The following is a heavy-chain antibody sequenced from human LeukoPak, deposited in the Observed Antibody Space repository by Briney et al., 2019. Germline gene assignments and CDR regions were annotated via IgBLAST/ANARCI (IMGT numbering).Heavy chain of an antibody. CDR3: ARNAQATVVAAPGHFDY. CDR1: GFTFSSYA. V-gene: IGHV3-30*04. D-gene: IGHD2-15*01. J-gene: IGHJ4*02. Sequence: GGSLRLSCAASGFTFSSYAMHWVRQAPGKGLEWVAVISYDGSNKYYADSVKGRLTISRDNSKNTLYLQMNSLRAEDTAVYYCARNAQATVVAAPGHFDYWGQGTLVTVSS. CDR2: ISYDGSNK.